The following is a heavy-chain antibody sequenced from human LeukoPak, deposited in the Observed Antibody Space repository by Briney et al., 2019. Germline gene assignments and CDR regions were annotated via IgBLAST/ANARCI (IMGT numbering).Heavy chain of an antibody. CDR1: GGSISSGGYY. Sequence: ASQTLSLTCTVSGGSISSGGYYWSWIRQHPGKGLEWIGYIYYSGSTYYNPSLKSRVTTSVDTSKNQFSLKLSSVTAADTAVYYCASPSSGWPNDAFDIWGQGTMVTVSS. D-gene: IGHD6-19*01. V-gene: IGHV4-31*03. CDR3: ASPSSGWPNDAFDI. J-gene: IGHJ3*02. CDR2: IYYSGST.